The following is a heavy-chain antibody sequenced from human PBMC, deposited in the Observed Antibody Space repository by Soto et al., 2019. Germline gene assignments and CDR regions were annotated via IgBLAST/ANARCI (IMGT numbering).Heavy chain of an antibody. CDR3: VRHGYFYGPPDY. D-gene: IGHD5-18*01. Sequence: PSETLSLTCTVSGGSISSSRYYLGWIRQPPGKGLEWIGYIYYSGNTNYNPSLKSRVTISIDTSKKQFSLKLTSVTAAYTAVYYCVRHGYFYGPPDYWGQGTLVTVSS. J-gene: IGHJ4*02. CDR1: GGSISSSRYY. V-gene: IGHV4-61*05. CDR2: IYYSGNT.